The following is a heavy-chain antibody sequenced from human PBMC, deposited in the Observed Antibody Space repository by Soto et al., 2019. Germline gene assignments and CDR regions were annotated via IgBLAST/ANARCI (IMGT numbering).Heavy chain of an antibody. D-gene: IGHD6-13*01. CDR2: ISYDGSNK. Sequence: GGSLRLSCAVSGFTFSSYGMHWVRQAPGKGLEWVAVISYDGSNKYYADSVKGRFTISRDNSKNTLYLQMNSLRAEDTAVYYCAKVSSYHHYNIRGPFDYWGQGTLVTVSS. V-gene: IGHV3-30*18. CDR3: AKVSSYHHYNIRGPFDY. CDR1: GFTFSSYG. J-gene: IGHJ4*02.